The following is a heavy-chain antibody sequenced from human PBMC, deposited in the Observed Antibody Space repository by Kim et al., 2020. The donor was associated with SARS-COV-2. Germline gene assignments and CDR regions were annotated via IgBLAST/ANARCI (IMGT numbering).Heavy chain of an antibody. J-gene: IGHJ4*02. Sequence: YNPSLKSRVTISVDTAKNQFSLKLSSLTAADTAVYYCARFVAAARYYFDYWGQGTLVTVSS. V-gene: IGHV4-59*01. CDR3: ARFVAAARYYFDY. D-gene: IGHD6-13*01.